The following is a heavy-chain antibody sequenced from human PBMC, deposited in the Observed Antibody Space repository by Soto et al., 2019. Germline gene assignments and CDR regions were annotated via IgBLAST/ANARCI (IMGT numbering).Heavy chain of an antibody. Sequence: GASVKVSCKASGYTFTGYYMHWVRQAPGQGLEWMGWINPNSGGTNYAQKFQGWVTMTRDTSISTAYMELSRLRSDDTAVYYCARDLVTMVRGVSLGFDPWGQGTLVTVSS. CDR1: GYTFTGYY. V-gene: IGHV1-2*04. CDR3: ARDLVTMVRGVSLGFDP. CDR2: INPNSGGT. D-gene: IGHD3-10*01. J-gene: IGHJ5*02.